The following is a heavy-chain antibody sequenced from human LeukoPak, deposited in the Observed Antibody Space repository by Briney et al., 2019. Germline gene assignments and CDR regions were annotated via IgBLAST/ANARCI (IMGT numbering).Heavy chain of an antibody. CDR3: ARVQESPYSGTYSFDY. V-gene: IGHV1-18*04. CDR1: GYTFTGYY. D-gene: IGHD1-26*01. CDR2: ISGYNGDR. J-gene: IGHJ4*02. Sequence: ASVKVSCKASGYTFTGYYMHWVRQAPGQGLEWVGWISGYNGDRKYAQKLQGRVTMTTDKSTSTAYMELRGLRSDDTAVYYCARVQESPYSGTYSFDYWGQGTLVTVSS.